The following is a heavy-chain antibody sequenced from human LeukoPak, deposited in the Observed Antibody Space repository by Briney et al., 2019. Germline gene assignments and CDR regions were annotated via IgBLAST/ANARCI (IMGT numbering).Heavy chain of an antibody. CDR3: AKGINYYDSGSYFDY. V-gene: IGHV3-23*01. J-gene: IGHJ4*02. D-gene: IGHD3-10*01. CDR2: ISGSGGAT. Sequence: TGGSLRLSCAASGFAFSNYAMSWVRQAPGKGLEWVSSISGSGGATYYADSVKGRFTISRDISENTLYLQMNSLRAEDTAEYYCAKGINYYDSGSYFDYWGQGTLVTVSS. CDR1: GFAFSNYA.